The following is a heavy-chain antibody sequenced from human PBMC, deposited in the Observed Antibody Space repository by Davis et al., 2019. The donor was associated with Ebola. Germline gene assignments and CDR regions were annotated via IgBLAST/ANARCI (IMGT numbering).Heavy chain of an antibody. CDR3: ARIRGIAAADDYYYGMDV. Sequence: SGPTLVKPTPTLTLTCTFSGFSLSTSGVGVGWIRQPPGKALEWLALIYWDDDKRYSPSLKSRLTITKDTSKSQVVLTMTNMDPVDTATYYCARIRGIAAADDYYYGMDVWGQGTTVTVSS. D-gene: IGHD6-13*01. CDR2: IYWDDDK. J-gene: IGHJ6*02. CDR1: GFSLSTSGVG. V-gene: IGHV2-5*02.